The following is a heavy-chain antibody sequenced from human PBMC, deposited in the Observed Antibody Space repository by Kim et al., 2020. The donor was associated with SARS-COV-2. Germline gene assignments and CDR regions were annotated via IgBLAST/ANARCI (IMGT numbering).Heavy chain of an antibody. CDR3: ARAPNDFWSGYPYYFAY. V-gene: IGHV4-61*01. D-gene: IGHD3-3*01. Sequence: SETLSLTCPVSGGSVSSGSYFWSWIRQPPGKGLEWIGYIYYSGNTNYNPSLKSRVTMSVDTSKNQFSLKLRSVTAADTAVYYCARAPNDFWSGYPYYFAYWRQGTLVTVSS. J-gene: IGHJ4*02. CDR2: IYYSGNT. CDR1: GGSVSSGSYF.